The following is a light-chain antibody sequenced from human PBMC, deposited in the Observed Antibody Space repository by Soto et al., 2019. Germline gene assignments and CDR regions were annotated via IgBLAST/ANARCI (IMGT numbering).Light chain of an antibody. CDR2: IAS. CDR1: QDITSA. J-gene: IGKJ1*01. Sequence: IQLTQSPSSLSASVGDRVTITCRASQDITSALAWYQQKPGKAPKLLISIASNLENGVPSRFSGSGSGTDFTLTISSLQPEDFATYYCQQYNSYSWTFGQGTKVEIK. CDR3: QQYNSYSWT. V-gene: IGKV1-13*02.